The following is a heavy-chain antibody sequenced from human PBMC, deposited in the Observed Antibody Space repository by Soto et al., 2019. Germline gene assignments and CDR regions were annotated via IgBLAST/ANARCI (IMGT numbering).Heavy chain of an antibody. CDR3: ARITAVAGLYYFDY. CDR2: IYYSGST. V-gene: IGHV4-59*08. J-gene: IGHJ4*02. CDR1: GGSISSYY. D-gene: IGHD6-19*01. Sequence: PSETLSLTCTVSGGSISSYYWSWIRQPPGKGLEWIGYIYYSGSTNYNPSLKSRVTISVDTSKNQFSLKLSSVTAADTAVYYCARITAVAGLYYFDYWGQGTLVTVSS.